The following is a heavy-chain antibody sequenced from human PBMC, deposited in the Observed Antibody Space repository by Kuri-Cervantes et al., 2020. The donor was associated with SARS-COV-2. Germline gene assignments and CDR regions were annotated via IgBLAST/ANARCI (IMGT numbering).Heavy chain of an antibody. D-gene: IGHD6-19*01. CDR1: GGSISSSSYY. CDR3: ARDVGPGSSGWYWDWFDP. CDR2: IYYSGST. J-gene: IGHJ5*02. V-gene: IGHV4-39*07. Sequence: SETLSLTCTVSGGSISSSSYYWGWIRQPPGKGLEWIGSIYYSGSTYYNPSLKSRVTISVDTSKNQFSLKLSSVTAADTAVYYCARDVGPGSSGWYWDWFDPWGQGTLVTVSS.